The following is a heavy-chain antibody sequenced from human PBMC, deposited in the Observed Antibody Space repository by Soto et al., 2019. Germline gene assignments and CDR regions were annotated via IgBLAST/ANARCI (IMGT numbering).Heavy chain of an antibody. CDR3: ARGPPDYAFWSGHAKEDYYYYYLDV. V-gene: IGHV1-8*01. D-gene: IGHD3-3*01. CDR1: GYTFTSYD. Sequence: QVQLVQSGAEVKKPGASVKVSCKASGYTFTSYDINWVRQATGQGLEWMGWMNTNSGNTGYAQKLQGRVTMTRNTYLSTAYMELSSLSSEDTAVYYCARGPPDYAFWSGHAKEDYYYYYLDVWGTGTPVTVSS. J-gene: IGHJ6*03. CDR2: MNTNSGNT.